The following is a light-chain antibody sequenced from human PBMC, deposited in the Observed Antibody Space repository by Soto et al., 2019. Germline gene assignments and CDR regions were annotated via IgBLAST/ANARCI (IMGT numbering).Light chain of an antibody. CDR2: GAS. CDR3: QQYGSWYT. J-gene: IGKJ2*01. V-gene: IGKV3-20*01. CDR1: QSVSSSY. Sequence: EIVLTQSPGTLSLSPGERATLSCRASQSVSSSYLAWYQQKPGQAPRLLIYGASSRAPGIPDRFSGSGSGTDFTLTISRLEPEDFAVYYCQQYGSWYTFGQGTKVDIK.